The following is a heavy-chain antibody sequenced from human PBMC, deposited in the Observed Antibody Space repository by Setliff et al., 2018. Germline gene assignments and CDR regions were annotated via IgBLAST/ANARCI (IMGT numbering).Heavy chain of an antibody. V-gene: IGHV4-4*07. D-gene: IGHD1-26*01. Sequence: SETLSLTCTVPGGSISSYYWSWIRQPAGKGLEWIGHIYIGGSANYNPSLKSRVTMSIDTSKNQFSLKLNSVTAADTALYYCAREIGGADGFDFWGQGTMVTVSS. CDR3: AREIGGADGFDF. J-gene: IGHJ3*01. CDR1: GGSISSYY. CDR2: IYIGGSA.